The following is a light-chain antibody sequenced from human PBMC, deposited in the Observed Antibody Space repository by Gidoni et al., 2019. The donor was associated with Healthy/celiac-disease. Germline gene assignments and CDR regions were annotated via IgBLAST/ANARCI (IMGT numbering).Light chain of an antibody. CDR1: SSDVVGYNY. CDR3: CSYAGSYTYV. J-gene: IGLJ1*01. Sequence: QSALTQPRSVSGSPGQSVTISCTGTSSDVVGYNYVSWYQQHPGKAPKLMIYDVSNRPSGVPARFSGSKSGHTASLTISGLQAEDEADYYCCSYAGSYTYVFGTGTKVTVL. V-gene: IGLV2-11*01. CDR2: DVS.